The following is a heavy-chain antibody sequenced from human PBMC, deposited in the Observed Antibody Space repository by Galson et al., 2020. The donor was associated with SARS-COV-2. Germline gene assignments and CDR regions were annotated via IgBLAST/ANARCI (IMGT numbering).Heavy chain of an antibody. V-gene: IGHV4-38-2*01. Sequence: LETLSLTCAVSGLSISSGYFWGWIRQSPGKGLEWIGSIHRNGATYFNPSLRGRVTMSVDTSKNEFSLKVPSVNAADTAIYYCARHTHMVTSSPFEYWGQGTPVSVSS. CDR2: IHRNGAT. CDR3: ARHTHMVTSSPFEY. CDR1: GLSISSGYF. D-gene: IGHD2-21*02. J-gene: IGHJ4*02.